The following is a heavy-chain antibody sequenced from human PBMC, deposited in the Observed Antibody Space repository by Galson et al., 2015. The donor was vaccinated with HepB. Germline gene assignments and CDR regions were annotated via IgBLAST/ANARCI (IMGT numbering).Heavy chain of an antibody. CDR2: ISYDGSNK. CDR1: AFTFSTYA. CDR3: ARAGDRNFFDY. J-gene: IGHJ4*02. Sequence: SLRLSCAASAFTFSTYAMHWVRQAPGKGLEWVAVISYDGSNKYYADSVKGRFTISRDNSKNTLYLQMNSLRAEDTALYYCARAGDRNFFDYWGQGTLVTVSS. D-gene: IGHD7-27*01. V-gene: IGHV3-30-3*01.